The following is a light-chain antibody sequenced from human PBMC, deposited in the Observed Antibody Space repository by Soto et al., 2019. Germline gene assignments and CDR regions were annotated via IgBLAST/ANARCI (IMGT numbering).Light chain of an antibody. J-gene: IGKJ2*01. Sequence: EIVLTQSPGTLSLSPGERATLSCRASQSVRSSYLAWFRQKPGQAPRLLIYGASSRATGIPDRFSGSESGTDFTLTISRLEPEDFAVYYCQQYGSTPKTFGQGTKLEIK. CDR3: QQYGSTPKT. CDR2: GAS. V-gene: IGKV3-20*01. CDR1: QSVRSSY.